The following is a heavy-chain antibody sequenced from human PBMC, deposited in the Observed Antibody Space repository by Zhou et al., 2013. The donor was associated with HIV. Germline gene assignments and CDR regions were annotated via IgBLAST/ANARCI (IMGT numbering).Heavy chain of an antibody. D-gene: IGHD3-16*02. CDR2: ISAYNGNT. V-gene: IGHV1-18*01. CDR1: GGTFNSYG. J-gene: IGHJ6*03. Sequence: QVHLVQSGAEVRKPGSSVKVSCKASGGTFNSYGISWVRQAPGQGLEWMGWISAYNGNTNYAQKLQGRVTMTTDTSTSTAYMELRSLRSDDTAVYYCAREGQPPRIDHYYYYYMDVWGKGTTVTVSS. CDR3: AREGQPPRIDHYYYYYMDV.